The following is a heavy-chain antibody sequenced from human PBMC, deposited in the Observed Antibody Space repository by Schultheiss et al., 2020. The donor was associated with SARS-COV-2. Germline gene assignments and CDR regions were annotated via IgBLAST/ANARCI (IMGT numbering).Heavy chain of an antibody. J-gene: IGHJ6*03. CDR3: ARHEDSFYYYYMDV. V-gene: IGHV5-51*01. Sequence: GESLKISCEVSGYIFTHAWIGWVRQMPGRVLEWMGSIYPGDSKSRYSPSFQGQVTISVDKSINTAYLQWSSLKASDTAMYYCARHEDSFYYYYMDVWGKGTTVTVSS. D-gene: IGHD2-15*01. CDR1: GYIFTHAW. CDR2: IYPGDSKS.